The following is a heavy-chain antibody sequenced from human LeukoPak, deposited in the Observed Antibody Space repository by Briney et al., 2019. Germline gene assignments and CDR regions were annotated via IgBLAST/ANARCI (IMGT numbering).Heavy chain of an antibody. CDR2: IKQDGSEN. V-gene: IGHV3-7*05. Sequence: GGSLRLSCSASGFTFSSYAMHWVRQAPGKGLEWVATIKQDGSENYYVDSVKGRFTISRDNAKNSLSLQMNSLRAEDTAVYYCARSGLRYLDCPDYWGQGARVTVSS. CDR3: ARSGLRYLDCPDY. D-gene: IGHD3-9*01. CDR1: GFTFSSYA. J-gene: IGHJ4*02.